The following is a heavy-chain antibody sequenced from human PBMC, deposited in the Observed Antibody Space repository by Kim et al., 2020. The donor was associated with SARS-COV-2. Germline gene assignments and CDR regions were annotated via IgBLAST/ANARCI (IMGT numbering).Heavy chain of an antibody. D-gene: IGHD4-17*01. J-gene: IGHJ4*02. Sequence: GGSLRLSCAASGFTFTTYSMNWVRQAPGKGLEWVSSISSSTNYIYYADSVKARFTISRDNAQNSLYLQMNSLRVEDTGVYYCARDKYGDYSFDYWGQGTLVTVSS. V-gene: IGHV3-21*01. CDR1: GFTFTTYS. CDR3: ARDKYGDYSFDY. CDR2: ISSSTNYI.